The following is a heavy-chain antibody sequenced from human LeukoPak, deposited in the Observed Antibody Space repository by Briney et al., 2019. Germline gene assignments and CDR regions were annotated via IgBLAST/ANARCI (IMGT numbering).Heavy chain of an antibody. CDR1: GGSISSGGYY. CDR2: IYYSGST. Sequence: SQTLSLTCTVSGGSISSGGYYWSWIRQHPGKGLEWIGYIYYSGSTYYNPSLKSRVTISVDTSKNQFSLKLSSVTAADTAVYYCARLLKAGMTGYYFDLWGRGTLVTVSS. D-gene: IGHD3-9*01. V-gene: IGHV4-31*03. J-gene: IGHJ2*01. CDR3: ARLLKAGMTGYYFDL.